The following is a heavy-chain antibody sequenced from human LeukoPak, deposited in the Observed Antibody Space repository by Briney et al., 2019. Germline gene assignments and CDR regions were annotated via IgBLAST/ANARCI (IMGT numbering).Heavy chain of an antibody. CDR3: ARGPYDGTYYFDY. CDR1: GGTFSNYA. Sequence: PVKVSCKVSGGTFSNYAISWVRQAPGQGLEWVGRIVPIVDVTNYAQKLQGRVTITADKSTSTAYMELSSLTSEETAVYYCARGPYDGTYYFDYWGQGTLVTVSS. V-gene: IGHV1-69*04. CDR2: IVPIVDVT. J-gene: IGHJ4*02. D-gene: IGHD3-16*01.